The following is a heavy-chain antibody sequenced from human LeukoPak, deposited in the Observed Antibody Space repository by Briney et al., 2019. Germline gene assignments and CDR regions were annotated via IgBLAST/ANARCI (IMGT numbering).Heavy chain of an antibody. Sequence: QASETLSLTCTVSGGSIRSYQWSWIRQPPGKGLEWIGNIYYSGSANYNPSLKSRVTISVDTSKNQFSLKLSPVTAADTAVYYCARVGVDYSGNIIKYFFDYWGQGTLVTVSS. CDR1: GGSIRSYQ. CDR3: ARVGVDYSGNIIKYFFDY. D-gene: IGHD4-23*01. V-gene: IGHV4-59*01. CDR2: IYYSGSA. J-gene: IGHJ4*02.